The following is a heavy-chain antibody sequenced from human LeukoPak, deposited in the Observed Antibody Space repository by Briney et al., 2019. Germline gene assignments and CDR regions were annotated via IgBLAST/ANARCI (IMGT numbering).Heavy chain of an antibody. Sequence: GGSLRLSCAASGFTFSSYAMSWVRQAPGKGLEWVSSISGSGGSTYYADSVKGRFTISRDKSKNTLYLQMNSLRAEDTAVYYCAKAPYSGNYWTLDYWGQGTLVTVSS. J-gene: IGHJ4*02. D-gene: IGHD1-26*01. CDR1: GFTFSSYA. CDR2: ISGSGGST. CDR3: AKAPYSGNYWTLDY. V-gene: IGHV3-23*01.